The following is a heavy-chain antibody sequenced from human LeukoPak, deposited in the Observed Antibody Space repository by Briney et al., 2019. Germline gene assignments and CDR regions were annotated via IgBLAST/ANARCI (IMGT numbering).Heavy chain of an antibody. V-gene: IGHV1-2*02. CDR1: GYTFTDYF. CDR3: ARGGIPHYYHYMDV. J-gene: IGHJ6*03. D-gene: IGHD1-1*01. Sequence: ASVKVSCKASGYTFTDYFMHWVRQAPGQGLEWMGWINPNTGGTNYAQKFQGRVTMTRDTSISTAYMDLSSLRSDDTALYYCARGGIPHYYHYMDVWGKGTTVTVSS. CDR2: INPNTGGT.